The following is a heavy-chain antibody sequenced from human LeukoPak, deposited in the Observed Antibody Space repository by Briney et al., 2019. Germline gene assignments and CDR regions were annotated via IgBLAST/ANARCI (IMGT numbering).Heavy chain of an antibody. CDR3: ARDYGDYGWFDP. V-gene: IGHV1-2*02. J-gene: IGHJ5*02. CDR2: INSNSGDT. D-gene: IGHD4-17*01. CDR1: GYTFTGYY. Sequence: GASVKVSCKASGYTFTGYYMHWVRQAPGQGLEWMGWINSNSGDTNYAQKFQGRVTMTRDTSISTAYMELSRLRSDDTAVYYCARDYGDYGWFDPWGQGTLVTVSS.